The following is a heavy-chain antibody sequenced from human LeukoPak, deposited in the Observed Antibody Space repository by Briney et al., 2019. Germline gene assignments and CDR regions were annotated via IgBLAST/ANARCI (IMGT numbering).Heavy chain of an antibody. Sequence: PGGSLRLSCAASGFSFSSYAMSWVRQAPGKGLEWVSGISGSGGSTYYADSVKGRSTISRDNSKNTLYLQMNSLRAEDTAVYYCAKGGGVTVLLLSYFDYWGQGTLVTVST. CDR1: GFSFSSYA. J-gene: IGHJ4*02. D-gene: IGHD3-16*01. CDR3: AKGGGVTVLLLSYFDY. V-gene: IGHV3-23*01. CDR2: ISGSGGST.